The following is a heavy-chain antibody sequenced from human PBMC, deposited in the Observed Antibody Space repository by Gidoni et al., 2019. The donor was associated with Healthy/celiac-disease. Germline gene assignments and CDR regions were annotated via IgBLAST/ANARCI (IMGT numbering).Heavy chain of an antibody. CDR2: INPNSGGT. Sequence: QVQLVQSGAEVKKPGASVTVSCKASGYPFTAYYMHWVRQAPGQGLEWMGWINPNSGGTNYAQKFQGRVTMTRDTSISTAYMELSRLRSDDTAVYYCARDLFFGGSYGSFDIWGQGTMVTVSS. J-gene: IGHJ3*02. D-gene: IGHD1-26*01. CDR3: ARDLFFGGSYGSFDI. V-gene: IGHV1-2*02. CDR1: GYPFTAYY.